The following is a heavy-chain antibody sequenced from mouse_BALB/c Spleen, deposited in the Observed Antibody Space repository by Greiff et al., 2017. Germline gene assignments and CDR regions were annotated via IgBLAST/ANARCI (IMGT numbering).Heavy chain of an antibody. D-gene: IGHD1-2*01. J-gene: IGHJ2*01. V-gene: IGHV1S56*01. CDR1: GYTFTSYY. CDR3: ARGGITTATFFDY. CDR2: IYPGNVNT. Sequence: VQLQQSGPELVKPGASVRISCKASGYTFTSYYIHWVKQRPGQGLEWIGWIYPGNVNTKYNEKFKGKATLTADKSSSTAYMQLSSLTSEDSAVYFCARGGITTATFFDYWGQGTTLTVSS.